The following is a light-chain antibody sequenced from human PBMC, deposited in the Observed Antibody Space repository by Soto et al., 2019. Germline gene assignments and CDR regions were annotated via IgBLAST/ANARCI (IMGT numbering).Light chain of an antibody. J-gene: IGLJ3*02. CDR3: SSYAASNNFYFV. CDR2: EVT. CDR1: SSDVGGYNY. V-gene: IGLV2-8*01. Sequence: QSVLTQPPSASGSPGQSVTISFTGTSSDVGGYNYVSWYQQYPDRAPKLMIYEVTKRPSGVPDRFSGSKSGNTASLTVSGLQAEDEADYYCSSYAASNNFYFVFGGGTKVTVL.